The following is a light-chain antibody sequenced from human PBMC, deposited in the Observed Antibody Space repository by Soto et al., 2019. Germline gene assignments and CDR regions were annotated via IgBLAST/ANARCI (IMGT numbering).Light chain of an antibody. V-gene: IGKV1-5*01. CDR2: DAS. CDR1: QSINNW. J-gene: IGKJ1*01. Sequence: DIQMTQSPSTLSASVGDRVTITCRASQSINNWLAWYQQKPGKAPKLLIFDASSLETGVPSRFSGSGSGTEFTLTISSLQPDDFATYYCQHKTFGQGTKVDI. CDR3: QHKT.